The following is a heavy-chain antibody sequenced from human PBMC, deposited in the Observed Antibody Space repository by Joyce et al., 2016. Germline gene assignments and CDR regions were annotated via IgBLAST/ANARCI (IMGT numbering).Heavy chain of an antibody. CDR2: INQDGSEK. CDR3: AREARMQLTYYYFGLDV. D-gene: IGHD5-18*01. J-gene: IGHJ6*02. Sequence: EVQLVESGGRLVQPGGSLRLSCAASGFMFSSYWMIWVRQAPGKGLDWVANINQDGSEKNYVDSVKGRFTISRDNAKKSLYLQMNSLRAEDTAVYYCAREARMQLTYYYFGLDVWGQGTTVVVSS. CDR1: GFMFSSYW. V-gene: IGHV3-7*01.